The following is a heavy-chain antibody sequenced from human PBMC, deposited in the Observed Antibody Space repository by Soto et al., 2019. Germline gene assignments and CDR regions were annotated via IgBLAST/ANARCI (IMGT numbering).Heavy chain of an antibody. Sequence: QVQLQESGPGLVKPSETLSLTCTVSGGSIRSGGYYWSWIRQHPEKGLEWIGYIFYSGSTYYNPSLKSRVTISVDTSKNQFSLKLSSVTAADTAVYYCAREGGIVGATAVDYWGQGTLVTVSS. J-gene: IGHJ4*02. CDR2: IFYSGST. V-gene: IGHV4-31*03. CDR3: AREGGIVGATAVDY. D-gene: IGHD1-26*01. CDR1: GGSIRSGGYY.